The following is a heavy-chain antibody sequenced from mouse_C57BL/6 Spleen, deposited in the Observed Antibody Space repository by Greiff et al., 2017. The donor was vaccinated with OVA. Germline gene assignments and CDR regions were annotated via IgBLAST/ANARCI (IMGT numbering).Heavy chain of an antibody. D-gene: IGHD2-3*01. Sequence: VQLQQSGPELVKPGASVKMSCKASGYTFTDYNMHWVKQSHGKSLEWIGYINPNNGGTSYNQKFKGKATLTVNKSSSTAYMELRSLTSEDSAVYCCSRSGGGYYEDYWGQGTTLTVSS. J-gene: IGHJ2*01. CDR2: INPNNGGT. V-gene: IGHV1-22*01. CDR1: GYTFTDYN. CDR3: SRSGGGYYEDY.